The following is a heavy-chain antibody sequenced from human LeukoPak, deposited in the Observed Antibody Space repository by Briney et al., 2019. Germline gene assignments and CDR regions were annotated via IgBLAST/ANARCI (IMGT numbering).Heavy chain of an antibody. D-gene: IGHD6-19*01. Sequence: GQSLKSSCKGSGYSVTTYWISWVRQMRGKGLEWMGIIYPGDSYTRYSPSFKGQVTIAAEQSISTAYIKWSSLKASDTPMYSWARRRFEAYSGWSNTWFYPWGQGTLVTVSS. J-gene: IGHJ5*02. V-gene: IGHV5-51*03. CDR1: GYSVTTYW. CDR3: ARRRFEAYSGWSNTWFYP. CDR2: IYPGDSYT.